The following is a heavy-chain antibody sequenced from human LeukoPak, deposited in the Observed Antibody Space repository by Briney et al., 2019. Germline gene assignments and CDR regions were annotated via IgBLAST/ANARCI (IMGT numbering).Heavy chain of an antibody. Sequence: SETLSLTCAVYGGSFSGYYWSWIRQPPGKGLEWIGEINHSGSTNYNPSLKSRVTVSVDTSKNQFSLKLSSVTAADTAVYYCARAGVRYCSSTSCSKDKLYFDYWGQGTLVTVSS. D-gene: IGHD2-2*01. CDR2: INHSGST. CDR3: ARAGVRYCSSTSCSKDKLYFDY. CDR1: GGSFSGYY. J-gene: IGHJ4*02. V-gene: IGHV4-34*01.